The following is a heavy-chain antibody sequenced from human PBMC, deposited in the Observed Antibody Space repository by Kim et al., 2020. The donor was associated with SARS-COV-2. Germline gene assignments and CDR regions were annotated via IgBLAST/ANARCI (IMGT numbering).Heavy chain of an antibody. Sequence: SQTLSLTCAISGDSVSSNRATWSWIRQSPSRGLEWLGRTYYRSNWYNDYAVSVKSRITINPDTSKNQFSLQLNSVTPEDTAVYYCARLYRSGKGGMDVWGQGTTVTVSS. J-gene: IGHJ6*02. V-gene: IGHV6-1*01. CDR2: TYYRSNWYN. CDR3: ARLYRSGKGGMDV. D-gene: IGHD6-19*01. CDR1: GDSVSSNRAT.